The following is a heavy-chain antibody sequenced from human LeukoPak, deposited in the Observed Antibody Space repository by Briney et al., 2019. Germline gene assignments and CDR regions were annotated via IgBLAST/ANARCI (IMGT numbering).Heavy chain of an antibody. CDR3: TREVSGSLYFDY. D-gene: IGHD1-26*01. V-gene: IGHV3-74*01. J-gene: IGHJ4*02. CDR1: GFTFSSYW. CDR2: INTDGTST. Sequence: GGSLRLSCAASGFTFSSYWFHWVRQAPGKGLVWVSRINTDGTSTSYADSVKGRFTIARDNAKNTLYLQMNSLRAEDTAVYYCTREVSGSLYFDYWGQGTLVTVSS.